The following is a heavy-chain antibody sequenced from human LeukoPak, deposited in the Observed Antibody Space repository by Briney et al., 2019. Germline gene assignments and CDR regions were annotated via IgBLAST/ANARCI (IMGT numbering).Heavy chain of an antibody. CDR3: ARDHELYSSGWYPNPDDAFDI. CDR1: GYTFTSYG. Sequence: ASVKVSCKASGYTFTSYGISWVRQAPGQGLEWMGWISAYNGNTNYAQKLQGRVTMTTDASTSPAYMELRSLRSDDTAVYYCARDHELYSSGWYPNPDDAFDIWGQGTMVTVSS. CDR2: ISAYNGNT. V-gene: IGHV1-18*01. D-gene: IGHD6-19*01. J-gene: IGHJ3*02.